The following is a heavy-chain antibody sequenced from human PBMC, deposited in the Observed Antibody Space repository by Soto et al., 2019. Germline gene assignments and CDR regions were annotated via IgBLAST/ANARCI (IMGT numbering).Heavy chain of an antibody. CDR3: AKGEMATIRNSFDP. V-gene: IGHV3-23*01. CDR1: GFTFSNYA. Sequence: PGGSLRLSCAASGFTFSNYAMSWVRRAPGKGLEWVSSISGSGGGTFYADSVKGRFTISRDTSTNTLYLQMSNLRAEDTAIYYCAKGEMATIRNSFDPWGQGTLVTVSS. J-gene: IGHJ5*02. D-gene: IGHD5-12*01. CDR2: ISGSGGGT.